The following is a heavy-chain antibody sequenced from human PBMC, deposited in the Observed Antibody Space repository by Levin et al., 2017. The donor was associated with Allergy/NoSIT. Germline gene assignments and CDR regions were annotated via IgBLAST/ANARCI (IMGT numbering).Heavy chain of an antibody. D-gene: IGHD3-10*01. CDR1: GGSISSYY. CDR2: IYTIGST. V-gene: IGHV4-4*07. Sequence: SETLSLTCTVSGGSISSYYWSWIRQPAGKGLEWIGRIYTIGSTNKNPSLKSRVTMSVDTSKNQFSLKLSSVTAADTAAYYCARDSDGSGSYHYNFDYWGQGTLVTVSS. J-gene: IGHJ4*02. CDR3: ARDSDGSGSYHYNFDY.